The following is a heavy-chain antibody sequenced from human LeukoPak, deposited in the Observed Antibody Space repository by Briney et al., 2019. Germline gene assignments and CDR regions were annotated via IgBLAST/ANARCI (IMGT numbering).Heavy chain of an antibody. J-gene: IGHJ6*03. V-gene: IGHV1-2*02. CDR3: ARDRGLDIAAAGKFRHYYYYMDV. Sequence: ASVKVSCKASGYTFTGYEMHWVRQTPGQELEWMGWINPNSGGTNYAQKFQGRVTMTRDTSISTAYMELSRLRSDDTAVYYCARDRGLDIAAAGKFRHYYYYMDVWGRGTTVTISS. D-gene: IGHD6-13*01. CDR1: GYTFTGYE. CDR2: INPNSGGT.